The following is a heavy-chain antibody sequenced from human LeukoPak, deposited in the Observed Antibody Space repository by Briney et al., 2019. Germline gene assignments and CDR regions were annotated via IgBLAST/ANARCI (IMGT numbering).Heavy chain of an antibody. CDR1: GGSISSGSYY. Sequence: SETLSLTCTVSGGSISSGSYYWSWIRQPAGKGLEWIGRIYTTGNADYNPSLKSRVTISVDSSKNQFSLKLSSVTAADTALYYCAREYPNSSAWSSDYWGQGTLVTVSS. J-gene: IGHJ4*02. D-gene: IGHD6-19*01. CDR3: AREYPNSSAWSSDY. CDR2: IYTTGNA. V-gene: IGHV4-61*02.